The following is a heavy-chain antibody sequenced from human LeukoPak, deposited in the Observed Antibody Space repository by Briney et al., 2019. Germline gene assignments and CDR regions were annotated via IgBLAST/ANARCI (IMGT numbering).Heavy chain of an antibody. CDR1: GFTFSRYW. CDR2: MKQDGSEK. D-gene: IGHD7-27*01. V-gene: IGHV3-7*01. J-gene: IGHJ3*02. CDR3: ARDLTGEGVGAFDI. Sequence: KPGGSLRLSCAASGFTFSRYWMTWVRQAPGKGLEWVAHMKQDGSEKYYVDSVKGRFTISRENDETSLYLQMSSLRAEDTAVYYCARDLTGEGVGAFDIWGQGTMVTVSS.